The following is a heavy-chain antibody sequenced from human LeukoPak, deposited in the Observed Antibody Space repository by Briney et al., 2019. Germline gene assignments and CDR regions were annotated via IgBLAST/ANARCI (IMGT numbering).Heavy chain of an antibody. CDR1: GFTFSSYG. D-gene: IGHD3-10*01. CDR3: ARSGSGAFDI. J-gene: IGHJ3*02. CDR2: IRSDKSDT. Sequence: GGSLRLSCATSGFTFSSYGMNWVRQAPGKGLEWLASIRSDKSDTYYADSVKGRFTISRDNSKNTLYLQMNNLRVEDTAVYYCARSGSGAFDIWGQGTMVTVSS. V-gene: IGHV3-30*02.